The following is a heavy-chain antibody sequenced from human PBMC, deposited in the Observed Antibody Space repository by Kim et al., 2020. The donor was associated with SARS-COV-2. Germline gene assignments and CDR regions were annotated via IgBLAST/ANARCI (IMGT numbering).Heavy chain of an antibody. V-gene: IGHV3-30*18. D-gene: IGHD4-17*01. CDR2: ISPDGTNK. CDR3: AKVYGAWNYFDY. J-gene: IGHJ4*02. CDR1: GFTFSSYP. Sequence: GGSLRLSCAASGFTFSSYPMHWVRQAPGKGLEWVASISPDGTNKYYADSVKGRFSISRDNSNNTLFLQMNSLSAEDTAVFYCAKVYGAWNYFDYWGQGTLVTVSS.